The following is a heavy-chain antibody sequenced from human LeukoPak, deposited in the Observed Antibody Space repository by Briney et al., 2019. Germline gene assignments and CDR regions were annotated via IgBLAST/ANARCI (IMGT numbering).Heavy chain of an antibody. Sequence: PSETLSLTCIVSGDSLSNSGWSWGWVRHPPGKGLEWIGTMPYAENVADNEIPSYNPSLKSRVSISADTSKNQLSLKVNSVTAAVTASYYCARLTLTGVGGRGWFDAWGQGTLVIVSS. D-gene: IGHD3-3*01. CDR2: MPYAENVADNEIP. CDR1: GDSLSNSGWS. V-gene: IGHV4-39*01. J-gene: IGHJ5*02. CDR3: ARLTLTGVGGRGWFDA.